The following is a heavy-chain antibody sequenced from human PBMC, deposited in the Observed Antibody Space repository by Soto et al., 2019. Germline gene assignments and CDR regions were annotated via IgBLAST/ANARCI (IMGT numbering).Heavy chain of an antibody. CDR1: GGTFNKYA. V-gene: IGHV1-69*01. CDR3: SIVTAYGMDV. Sequence: QVQLEQSGAEVKKPGSSLKVSCKATGGTFNKYAISWVRQAPGQGLEWMAGIIPVYGTPNYAQRFQDRVTMGADESTTTASMEVNSLRSEDTAIYYCSIVTAYGMDVWGPGTTVIVSS. J-gene: IGHJ6*02. CDR2: IIPVYGTP. D-gene: IGHD2-15*01.